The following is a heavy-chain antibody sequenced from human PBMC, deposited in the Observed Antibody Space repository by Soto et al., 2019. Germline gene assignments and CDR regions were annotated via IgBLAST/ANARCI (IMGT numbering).Heavy chain of an antibody. J-gene: IGHJ6*03. Sequence: QVHLEQWGAGLLKPSETLSLTCAVYGGSLSGYFWSWVRQPPGKGLEWIGEINHSGSTNYNPSLKKRVTISGDTSQHQVPLGLSSVDGAESGIYYCSRYPYFGFWICSPHLMGARGRGTTGTGPS. CDR3: SRYPYFGFWICSPHLMGA. D-gene: IGHD3-3*01. CDR2: INHSGST. CDR1: GGSLSGYF. V-gene: IGHV4-34*01.